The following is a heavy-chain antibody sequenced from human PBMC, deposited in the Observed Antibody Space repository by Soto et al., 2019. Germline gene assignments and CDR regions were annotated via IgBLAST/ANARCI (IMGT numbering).Heavy chain of an antibody. V-gene: IGHV3-30-3*01. J-gene: IGHJ6*02. CDR1: GFTFSSYA. CDR3: ASQSIAAAVQYGMDV. Sequence: QVQLVESGGGVVQPGRSLRLSCAASGFTFSSYAMHWVRQAPGKGLEWVAVISYDGSNKYYADSVKGRFTISRDNSKNTLYLQMNSLRGEDTAVYYCASQSIAAAVQYGMDVWGQETTVTVSS. D-gene: IGHD6-13*01. CDR2: ISYDGSNK.